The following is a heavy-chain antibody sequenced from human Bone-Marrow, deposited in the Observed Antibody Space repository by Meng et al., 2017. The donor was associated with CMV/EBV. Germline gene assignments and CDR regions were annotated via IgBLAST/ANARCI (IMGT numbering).Heavy chain of an antibody. V-gene: IGHV1-2*02. CDR3: ARINDFWSGYSFDY. CDR2: INPNSGGT. J-gene: IGHJ4*02. Sequence: ASVKVSCKTSGYTFTSYDINWVRQATGQGLEWMGWINPNSGGTNYAQKFQGRVTMTRDTSISTAYMELSRLRSDDTAVYYCARINDFWSGYSFDYWGLGTLVTVSS. D-gene: IGHD3-3*01. CDR1: GYTFTSYD.